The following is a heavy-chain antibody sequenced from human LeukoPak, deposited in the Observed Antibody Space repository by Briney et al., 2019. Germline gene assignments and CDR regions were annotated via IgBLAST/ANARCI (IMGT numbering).Heavy chain of an antibody. J-gene: IGHJ5*02. Sequence: GGSLRLSCGSTAFNFTAYWMHWVRQDPWQGLLWVARINSDGTTTNYADSVKGRFTISRDNAKNTLFLQMNSLRAEDTAVYFCAVSNGGYGPWGQGALVTVSS. D-gene: IGHD5-12*01. V-gene: IGHV3-74*01. CDR2: INSDGTTT. CDR3: AVSNGGYGP. CDR1: AFNFTAYW.